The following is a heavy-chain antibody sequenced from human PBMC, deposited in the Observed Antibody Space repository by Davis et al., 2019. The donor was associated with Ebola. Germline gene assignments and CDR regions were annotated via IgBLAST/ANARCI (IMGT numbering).Heavy chain of an antibody. V-gene: IGHV3-23*01. J-gene: IGHJ4*02. CDR2: LGTSADT. Sequence: ESLKISCAASGFVFRNYVMSWVRQAPGKGLEWVSTLGTSADTYYADSVKGRFTISRDNSKNTLYLQMNGLRVEDTAVYYCARARGVVGDYWGQGTLVTVSS. CDR1: GFVFRNYV. D-gene: IGHD2-15*01. CDR3: ARARGVVGDY.